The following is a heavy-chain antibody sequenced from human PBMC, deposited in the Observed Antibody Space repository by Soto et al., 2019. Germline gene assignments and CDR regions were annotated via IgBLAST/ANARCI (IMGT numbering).Heavy chain of an antibody. D-gene: IGHD5-18*01. Sequence: GGSLRLSCAASGFTFSSYAMSWVRQAPGKRLEWVSAISGSGGSTYYADSVKGRFTISRDNSKNTLYLQMNSLRAEDTAVYYCAKVTMPRGGYSYGRGNWFDPWGQGTLGTVSS. CDR1: GFTFSSYA. V-gene: IGHV3-23*01. CDR3: AKVTMPRGGYSYGRGNWFDP. J-gene: IGHJ5*02. CDR2: ISGSGGST.